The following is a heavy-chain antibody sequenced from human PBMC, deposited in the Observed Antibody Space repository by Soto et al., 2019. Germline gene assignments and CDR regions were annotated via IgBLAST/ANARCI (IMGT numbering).Heavy chain of an antibody. D-gene: IGHD3-22*01. CDR2: IKTKTYGGTT. Sequence: EVQLVESGGGLVKPGGSLRLSCAASGFTFSNAWLSWVRQAPGKGLEWVGRIKTKTYGGTTDYAAPVKGRCTISRVDSKNTLYLQLTSLKTEDTHVYYCTTVFHDSLSFHVMDVWVEETTVTVSS. CDR3: TTVFHDSLSFHVMDV. J-gene: IGHJ6*02. V-gene: IGHV3-15*01. CDR1: GFTFSNAW.